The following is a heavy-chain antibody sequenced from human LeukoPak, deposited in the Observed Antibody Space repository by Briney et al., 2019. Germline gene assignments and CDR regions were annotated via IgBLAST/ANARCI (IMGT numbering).Heavy chain of an antibody. D-gene: IGHD4-11*01. CDR1: GFTFTSYD. J-gene: IGHJ4*02. CDR2: ISGSGGST. V-gene: IGHV3-23*01. Sequence: GGSLRLSCAASGFTFTSYDMSWVRQAPGKGLEWVSAISGSGGSTYYADSVKGRLTISRDNSKNTLYLQMNSLRAEDTAVYYCAKDRLTVTTGGFDYWGQGTLVTVSS. CDR3: AKDRLTVTTGGFDY.